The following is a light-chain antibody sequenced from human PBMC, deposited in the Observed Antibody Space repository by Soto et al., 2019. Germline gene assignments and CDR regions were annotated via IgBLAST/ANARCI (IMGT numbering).Light chain of an antibody. CDR3: QQYGNWPLT. V-gene: IGKV3-11*01. Sequence: EIVLTQSPGTLSLSPGERASLSCRASQSVGNFLVWYQQKPGQAPSLLIYDTSNRATGIPARCSGSGSGTDFTLTISSLEPEDFAIYYCQQYGNWPLTFGGGTKWEIK. CDR2: DTS. CDR1: QSVGNF. J-gene: IGKJ4*01.